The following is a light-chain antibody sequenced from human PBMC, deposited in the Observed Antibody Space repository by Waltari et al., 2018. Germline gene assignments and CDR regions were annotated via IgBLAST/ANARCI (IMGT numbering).Light chain of an antibody. Sequence: SYELTQPPSVSVSPGQTARITCSGDALPKQYSYWYQQKLGQAPVLVIYKDTERPSGIPERFSGSSSGTKVTLTISGVQAEDEADYYCQSADSSDTHVVFGGGTKLTVL. CDR2: KDT. V-gene: IGLV3-25*03. CDR3: QSADSSDTHVV. J-gene: IGLJ2*01. CDR1: ALPKQY.